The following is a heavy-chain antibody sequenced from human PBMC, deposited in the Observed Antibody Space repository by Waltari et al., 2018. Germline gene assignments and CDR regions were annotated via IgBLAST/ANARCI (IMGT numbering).Heavy chain of an antibody. Sequence: QFQLVQAGAEMKKPGTSVKVSCNASGGTLSSYAISWVRQAAGQGLEWRGGIIPIHGIATYSQKFQGRVTITADQSTSTADMELSSLRSEDTVVYYCASSPRGGFDPWGQGTLVTVSS. CDR3: ASSPRGGFDP. J-gene: IGHJ5*02. V-gene: IGHV1-69*10. CDR2: IIPIHGIA. CDR1: GGTLSSYA.